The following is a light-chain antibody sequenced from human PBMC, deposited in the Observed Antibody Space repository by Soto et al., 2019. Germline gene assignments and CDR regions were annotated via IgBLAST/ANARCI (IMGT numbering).Light chain of an antibody. Sequence: DIQMTQSPYTLSAFVGDGVTITCRASQTIISWLAWYQQKPGKAPKLLIYRASSLETGVPSRFSGSGSGTEFTLTISSLQPDDVATYYCQQYNSYPFTFGPGTKVAIK. CDR1: QTIISW. CDR3: QQYNSYPFT. J-gene: IGKJ3*01. CDR2: RAS. V-gene: IGKV1-5*03.